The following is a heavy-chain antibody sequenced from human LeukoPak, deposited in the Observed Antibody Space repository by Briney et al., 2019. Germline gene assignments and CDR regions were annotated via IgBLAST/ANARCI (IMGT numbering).Heavy chain of an antibody. CDR3: ARFHCSGGSCYLNWFDP. Sequence: PSETLSLTCTVSGGSISSYYWSWIRQPPGKGLEWIGYIYYSGSTNYNPSLKSRVTISVDTSKNQFSLKLSSVTAADTAVYYCARFHCSGGSCYLNWFDPWGQGTLVTVSS. CDR2: IYYSGST. D-gene: IGHD2-15*01. J-gene: IGHJ5*02. V-gene: IGHV4-59*08. CDR1: GGSISSYY.